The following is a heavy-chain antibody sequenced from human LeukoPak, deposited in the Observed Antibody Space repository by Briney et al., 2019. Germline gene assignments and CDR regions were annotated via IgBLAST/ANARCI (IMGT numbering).Heavy chain of an antibody. CDR2: IWYDGSNE. CDR1: GFTFSDYA. D-gene: IGHD3-9*01. J-gene: IGHJ3*01. V-gene: IGHV3-33*01. Sequence: GRSLRLSCAASGFTFSDYAMHWVRQPPGKGLEWVAVIWYDGSNEKYSDSVKGQFTISRDNSKNTLYLQMNSLRAEDTAMYYCAREETGAFDLWGLGTMVTVSS. CDR3: AREETGAFDL.